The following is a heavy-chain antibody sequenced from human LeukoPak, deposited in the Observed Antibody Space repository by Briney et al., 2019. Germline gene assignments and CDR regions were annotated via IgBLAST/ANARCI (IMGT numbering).Heavy chain of an antibody. CDR1: GFTLSSYA. D-gene: IGHD2-15*01. Sequence: PGGSLRLSCSASGFTLSSYAMHWVRQAPGKGLEYVSIINSNGGSTYYTDSVKGRFTISRDNAKNTLYLQMSSLRAEDTAVYYCVKGVVVAASVWEYFQHWGQGTLVTVSS. V-gene: IGHV3-64D*06. CDR2: INSNGGST. J-gene: IGHJ1*01. CDR3: VKGVVVAASVWEYFQH.